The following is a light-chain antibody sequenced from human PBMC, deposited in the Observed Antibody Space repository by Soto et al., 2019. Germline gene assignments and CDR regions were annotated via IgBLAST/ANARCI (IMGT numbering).Light chain of an antibody. CDR2: EVS. CDR3: SSYAGSNTLV. Sequence: QSALTQPPSASGSPGQSVTISCTGTSSDVGGYNYVSWYQQHPGKAPKLMIYEVSKRPSGVPDRFSGSKSGNTASLTVSGLQAEDEADYDCSSYAGSNTLVFGGGTKLTVL. CDR1: SSDVGGYNY. J-gene: IGLJ3*02. V-gene: IGLV2-8*01.